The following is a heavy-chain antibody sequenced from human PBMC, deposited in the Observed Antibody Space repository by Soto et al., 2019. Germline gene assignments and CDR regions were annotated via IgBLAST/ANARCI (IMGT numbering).Heavy chain of an antibody. CDR3: ARELRYFDWLFPSYGMDV. CDR1: GFTFSSYA. CDR2: ISYDGSNK. V-gene: IGHV3-30-3*01. Sequence: SLRLSCAASGFTFSSYAMHWVRQAPGKGLEWVAVISYDGSNKYYADSVKGRFTISRDNSKNTLYLQMNSLRAEDTAVYYCARELRYFDWLFPSYGMDVWGQGTTVTVSS. J-gene: IGHJ6*02. D-gene: IGHD3-9*01.